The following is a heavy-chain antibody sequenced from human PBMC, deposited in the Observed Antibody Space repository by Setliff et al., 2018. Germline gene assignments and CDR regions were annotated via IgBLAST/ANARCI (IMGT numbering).Heavy chain of an antibody. D-gene: IGHD6-19*01. Sequence: SETLSLTCTVSGDSISSRRNYWGWFRQPAGKELEWIGQIYTSWSTNYNPSLKSRVTISLDTSKNQFSLELTSVTAADTAVYYCARSRTIAVKGGVFAVWGRGTLVTVSS. CDR2: IYTSWST. V-gene: IGHV4-61*09. J-gene: IGHJ2*01. CDR1: GDSISSRRNY. CDR3: ARSRTIAVKGGVFAV.